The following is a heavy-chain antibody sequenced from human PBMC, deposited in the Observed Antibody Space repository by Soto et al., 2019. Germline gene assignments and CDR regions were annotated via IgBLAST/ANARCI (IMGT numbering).Heavy chain of an antibody. V-gene: IGHV3-30*18. J-gene: IGHJ3*02. CDR3: AKDWRWQQLIHGFNI. CDR1: GFSFSNYG. D-gene: IGHD3-3*01. CDR2: ISYDGRNR. Sequence: GGSLRLSCAASGFSFSNYGIHWVRQAPGKGLEWVAVISYDGRNRYYADSVKGRFTISRDNSKNTLYLQMDSLRADDTALYYCAKDWRWQQLIHGFNIWGQGTVVTVSS.